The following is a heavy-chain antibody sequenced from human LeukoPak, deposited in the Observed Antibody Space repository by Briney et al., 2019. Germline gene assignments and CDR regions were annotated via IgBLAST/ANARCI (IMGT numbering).Heavy chain of an antibody. CDR2: INWKGGTT. D-gene: IGHD6-19*01. J-gene: IGHJ4*02. V-gene: IGHV3-20*04. CDR1: GFPLDKYG. CDR3: ARDLVVAGTGFGY. Sequence: GSLRLSCAASGFPLDKYGMSWVRQAPGKGLEWVSGINWKGGTTGYADSVKGRFTISRVNAKKSLYLQMNSLRAEDTALYYCARDLVVAGTGFGYWGQGTLVTVSS.